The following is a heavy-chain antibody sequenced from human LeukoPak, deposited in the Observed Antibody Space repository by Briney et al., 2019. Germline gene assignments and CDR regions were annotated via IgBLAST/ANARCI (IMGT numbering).Heavy chain of an antibody. J-gene: IGHJ4*02. V-gene: IGHV3-21*01. D-gene: IGHD1-1*01. CDR1: GFTFKIYS. CDR2: ISSSSSHM. Sequence: GGSLRLSCAASGFTFKIYSMNWVRQAPGKGLEWVSSISSSSSHMYYADSVKGRFTISRDNAKNSLYQQMNTLRAEDTAVYYCARDDTSVHFFDYWGQGTLVTVSS. CDR3: ARDDTSVHFFDY.